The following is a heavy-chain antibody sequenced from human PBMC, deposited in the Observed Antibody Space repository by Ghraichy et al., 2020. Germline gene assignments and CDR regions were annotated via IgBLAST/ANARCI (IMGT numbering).Heavy chain of an antibody. CDR2: ISSSSSYI. V-gene: IGHV3-21*01. CDR3: ARGPTGDGYYFDY. D-gene: IGHD7-27*01. CDR1: GFTFSDYS. J-gene: IGHJ4*02. Sequence: GGSLRLSCAASGFTFSDYSMNWVRQAPGKGLEWVSSISSSSSYIYYADSVKGRFTISRDNAKNSLDLQMNSLRAEDTAVYYCARGPTGDGYYFDYWGQGTLVTVSS.